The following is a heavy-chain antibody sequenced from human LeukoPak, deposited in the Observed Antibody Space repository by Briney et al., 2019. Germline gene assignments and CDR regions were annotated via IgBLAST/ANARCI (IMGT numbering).Heavy chain of an antibody. CDR3: ARHYYDSSGYYYQVEETTDAFDI. J-gene: IGHJ3*02. D-gene: IGHD3-22*01. Sequence: GASAKVSCKASGYTFTSYGISWVRQAPGQGLEWMGWISAYNGNTNYAQKLQGRVTMTTDTSTSTAYMELRSLRSDDTAVYYCARHYYDSSGYYYQVEETTDAFDIWGQGTMVTVSS. CDR1: GYTFTSYG. V-gene: IGHV1-18*01. CDR2: ISAYNGNT.